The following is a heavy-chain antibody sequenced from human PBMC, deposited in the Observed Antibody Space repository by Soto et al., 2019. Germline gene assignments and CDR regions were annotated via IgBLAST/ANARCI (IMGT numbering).Heavy chain of an antibody. CDR2: IYTSGST. CDR1: GGSISSYY. D-gene: IGHD2-2*01. CDR3: ARDFHEDIVVVPAAPYYYGMDV. Sequence: SETLSLTCTVSGGSISSYYWSWIRQPAGKGLEWIGRIYTSGSTNYNPSLKSRVTMSVDTSKNQFSLKLSSVTAADTAVYYCARDFHEDIVVVPAAPYYYGMDVWGQGTTVTVSS. J-gene: IGHJ6*02. V-gene: IGHV4-4*07.